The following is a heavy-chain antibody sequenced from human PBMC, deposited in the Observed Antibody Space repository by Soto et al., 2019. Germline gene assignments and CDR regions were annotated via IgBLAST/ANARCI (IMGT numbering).Heavy chain of an antibody. CDR3: ARAAYNWNYVEVTNWFDP. D-gene: IGHD1-7*01. Sequence: SETLSLTCAVYGGSFSGYYWSWIRQPPGKGLEWIGEINHSGSTNYNPSLKSRVTISVDTSKNQFSLKLSSVTAADTAVYYCARAAYNWNYVEVTNWFDPWGQGTLVTVSS. CDR1: GGSFSGYY. V-gene: IGHV4-34*01. CDR2: INHSGST. J-gene: IGHJ5*02.